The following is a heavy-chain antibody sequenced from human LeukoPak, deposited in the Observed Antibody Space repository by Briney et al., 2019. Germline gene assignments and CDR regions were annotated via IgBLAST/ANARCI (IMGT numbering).Heavy chain of an antibody. D-gene: IGHD6-19*01. CDR1: GGSISSGGYY. J-gene: IGHJ4*02. CDR2: IYYSGST. V-gene: IGHV4-31*03. Sequence: PSETLSLTCTVSGGSISSGGYYWSWLRQHPGKGREWIVYIYYSGSTYYNPSLKRRVTISVDTSKNQFSLKLSSVTAADTAVYYCAREVVVAGKGGFDYWGQGTLVTVSS. CDR3: AREVVVAGKGGFDY.